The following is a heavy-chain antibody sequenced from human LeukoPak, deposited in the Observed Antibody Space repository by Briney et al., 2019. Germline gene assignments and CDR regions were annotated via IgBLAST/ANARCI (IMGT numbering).Heavy chain of an antibody. CDR3: ARSYYDLWSGYANYYYYGMDV. J-gene: IGHJ6*02. V-gene: IGHV1-2*02. CDR2: INPNSGGT. CDR1: GYTFTGYY. Sequence: ASVKVSCKASGYTFTGYYMHWVRQAPGQGLEWMGWINPNSGGTNYAQKFQGRVTMTRDTSISTAYMELSRLRSDDTAVYYCARSYYDLWSGYANYYYYGMDVWGQGTTVTVSS. D-gene: IGHD3-3*01.